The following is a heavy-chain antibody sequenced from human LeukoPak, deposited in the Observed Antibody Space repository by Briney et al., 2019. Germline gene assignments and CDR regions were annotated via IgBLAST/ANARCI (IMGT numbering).Heavy chain of an antibody. D-gene: IGHD1-26*01. V-gene: IGHV3-66*02. CDR1: GFTVSTSY. J-gene: IGHJ4*02. CDR3: ARDYTGSYPPR. CDR2: ICGDGSS. Sequence: GGSLRLSCAASGFTVSTSYMSWVRQAPGKGLEWVSVICGDGSSYYADSAKGRFTISRDNSKNTLYLQMNSLRVEDTAVYYCARDYTGSYPPRWGQGALVTVSS.